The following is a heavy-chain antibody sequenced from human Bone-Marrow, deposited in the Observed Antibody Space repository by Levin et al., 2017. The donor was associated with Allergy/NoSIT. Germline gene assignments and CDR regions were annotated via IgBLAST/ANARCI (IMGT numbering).Heavy chain of an antibody. CDR2: ISPYNHNT. J-gene: IGHJ5*02. CDR3: AREVGYCTNGVCRNWFDP. D-gene: IGHD2-8*01. Sequence: GESLKISCKASGYTFTGYGIDWVRQAPGRGLEWMGWISPYNHNTNYAQNYRGRVTITTDTSTSTAYMELRSLRPDDTAVYYCAREVGYCTNGVCRNWFDPWGQGTLVTVSS. CDR1: GYTFTGYG. V-gene: IGHV1-18*01.